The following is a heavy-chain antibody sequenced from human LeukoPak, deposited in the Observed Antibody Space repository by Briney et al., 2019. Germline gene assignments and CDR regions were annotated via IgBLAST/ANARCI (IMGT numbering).Heavy chain of an antibody. CDR1: GSTFSSNA. CDR2: VTTSGGPT. D-gene: IGHD3-16*01. Sequence: QPGGSLRLSCSASGSTFSSNAMSWVRQAPGKGLEWVSAVTTSGGPTYYADSVKGRFTISRDNSKNTLDLQMNSLRAEDTAVYYCARDLGPRWYFDLWGRGTLVTVSS. CDR3: ARDLGPRWYFDL. J-gene: IGHJ2*01. V-gene: IGHV3-23*01.